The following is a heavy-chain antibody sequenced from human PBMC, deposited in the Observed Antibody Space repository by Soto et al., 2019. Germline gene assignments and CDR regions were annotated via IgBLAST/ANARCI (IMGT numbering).Heavy chain of an antibody. Sequence: EVQLVDSGGGLVQPGGSLRLSCATSGFTFSDYYMDWVRQAPGKGLEWVGRTRNKVNSYTTEYAASVKGRFTISRDESTNSLFLQMNSLKTEDTAVYYGAREDRRDGDYTIGAFDIWGQGTMVTVSS. V-gene: IGHV3-72*01. CDR1: GFTFSDYY. CDR2: TRNKVNSYTT. J-gene: IGHJ3*02. CDR3: AREDRRDGDYTIGAFDI. D-gene: IGHD4-17*01.